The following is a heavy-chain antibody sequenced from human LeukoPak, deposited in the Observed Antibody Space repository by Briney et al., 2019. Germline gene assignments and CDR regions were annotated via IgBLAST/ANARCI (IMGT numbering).Heavy chain of an antibody. Sequence: SETLSLTCTVSGGSISSYYWSWIRQPAGKGLEWIGRIYTSGSTNYNPSLKSRVTMSVDTSKNQFSLKLSSVTAADTAVYYCARGGGSYWNYYYYYYMDVWGKGTTVTVSS. CDR1: GGSISSYY. J-gene: IGHJ6*03. CDR2: IYTSGST. CDR3: ARGGGSYWNYYYYYYMDV. V-gene: IGHV4-4*07. D-gene: IGHD1-26*01.